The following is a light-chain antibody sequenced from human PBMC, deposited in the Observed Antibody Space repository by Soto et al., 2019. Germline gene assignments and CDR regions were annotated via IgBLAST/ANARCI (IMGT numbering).Light chain of an antibody. CDR1: QSISSTY. CDR2: GAS. CDR3: QQYGSSPLYI. J-gene: IGKJ2*01. Sequence: LTQSPGTLPLSPGERATLSCRASQSISSTYLAWYQQKPGQAPRLLIYGASSRATGIPDRFSGSGSGTDFTLTISRLEAEDFAVYYCQQYGSSPLYIFGQGTKLEIK. V-gene: IGKV3-20*01.